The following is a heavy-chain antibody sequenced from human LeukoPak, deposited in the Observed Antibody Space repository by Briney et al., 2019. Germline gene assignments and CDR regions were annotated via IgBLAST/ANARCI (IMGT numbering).Heavy chain of an antibody. CDR2: IYTSGST. V-gene: IGHV4-61*02. CDR1: GGSISSGSYY. Sequence: PSETLSLTCTVSGGSISSGSYYWSWIRQPAGKGLEWIGRIYTSGSTNYNPSLKSRVTISVDTSKNQFSLKLNSVTAADTAVYYCARLVRGYYYGSGSYNYCYYYYMDVWGKGTTVTISS. CDR3: ARLVRGYYYGSGSYNYCYYYYMDV. D-gene: IGHD3-10*01. J-gene: IGHJ6*03.